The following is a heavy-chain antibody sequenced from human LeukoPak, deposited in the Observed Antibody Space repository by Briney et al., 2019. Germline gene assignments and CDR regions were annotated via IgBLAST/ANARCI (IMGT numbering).Heavy chain of an antibody. Sequence: PSETLSLTCTVSGVSISSYYWSWIRQPPGKGLEWIGYIYYSGSTNYNPSLKSRVTISVDTSKNQFSLKLSSVIAADTAIYYCARSIGSGYADYWGQGTLVTVSS. J-gene: IGHJ4*02. CDR3: ARSIGSGYADY. V-gene: IGHV4-59*01. D-gene: IGHD5-12*01. CDR1: GVSISSYY. CDR2: IYYSGST.